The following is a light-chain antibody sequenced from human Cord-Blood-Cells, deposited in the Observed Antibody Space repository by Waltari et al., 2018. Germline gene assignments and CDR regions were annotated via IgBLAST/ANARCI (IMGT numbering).Light chain of an antibody. CDR3: SSYTSSSTLVV. J-gene: IGLJ2*01. CDR1: SSDVGGYNY. Sequence: QSALTQPASVSGSHGPSITISCTGTSSDVGGYNYLSWYQQHPGKAPKLMIYDVSNRPSGVSNRFSGSKSGNTASLTISGLQAEDEADYYCSSYTSSSTLVVFGGGTKLTVL. V-gene: IGLV2-14*01. CDR2: DVS.